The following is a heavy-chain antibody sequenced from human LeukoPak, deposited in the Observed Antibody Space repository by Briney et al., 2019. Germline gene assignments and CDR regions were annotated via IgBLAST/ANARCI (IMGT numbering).Heavy chain of an antibody. CDR3: AREDYYDSGSNDY. J-gene: IGHJ4*02. V-gene: IGHV1-8*03. CDR2: MNPNSANT. D-gene: IGHD3-22*01. Sequence: ASVKVSYKASGYTFTGYYMHWVRQATGQGLEWMGWMNPNSANTAYAQKFQGRVTITRNTSISTAYMELSSLRSEDTAVYYCAREDYYDSGSNDYWGQGTLVTVSS. CDR1: GYTFTGYY.